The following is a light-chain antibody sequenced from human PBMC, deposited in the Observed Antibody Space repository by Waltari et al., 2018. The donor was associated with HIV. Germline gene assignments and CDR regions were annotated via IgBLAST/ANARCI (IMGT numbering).Light chain of an antibody. J-gene: IGLJ2*01. CDR3: CSYAGGSTLV. CDR1: NNYNH. CDR2: DVS. Sequence: QSALTQPASVSGSPGQSITISCSGTNNYNHVSWYHQYPGKAPKLLLYDVSKRPSGVSNRYAGSKSGNTASLTISGLQAENEGDYHCCSYAGGSTLVFGGGTKLTVL. V-gene: IGLV2-23*02.